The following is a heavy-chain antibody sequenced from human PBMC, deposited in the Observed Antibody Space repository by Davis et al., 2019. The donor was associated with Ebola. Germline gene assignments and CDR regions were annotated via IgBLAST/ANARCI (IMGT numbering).Heavy chain of an antibody. V-gene: IGHV3-48*04. Sequence: GGSLRLSCVVSGFTFSSYSMSWIRQAPGKGLEWVSYISGSATSTFYADSVKGRFTISRDNARDSLYLQMDSLRVEDTAIYYCARDAFSLSRYDTEDHWGQGTLVTVSS. CDR3: ARDAFSLSRYDTEDH. CDR2: ISGSATST. J-gene: IGHJ4*02. CDR1: GFTFSSYS. D-gene: IGHD3-9*01.